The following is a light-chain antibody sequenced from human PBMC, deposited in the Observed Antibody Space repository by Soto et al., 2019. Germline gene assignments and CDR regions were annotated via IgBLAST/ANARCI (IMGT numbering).Light chain of an antibody. CDR2: EAS. CDR1: QSVTGSY. J-gene: IGKJ1*01. CDR3: QQYANSPRT. Sequence: EIVLTQSPGTLSLSPGERASVSCRASQSVTGSYLAWYQQKPGQAPRLLIYEASSRATGIPDRFSGSGSGTDFTLTIRRLEPEDFAVYYCQQYANSPRTFGQGTKVEIK. V-gene: IGKV3-20*01.